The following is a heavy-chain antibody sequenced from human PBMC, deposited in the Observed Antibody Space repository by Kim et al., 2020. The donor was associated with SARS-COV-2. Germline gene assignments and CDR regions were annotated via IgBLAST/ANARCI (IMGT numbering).Heavy chain of an antibody. D-gene: IGHD6-19*01. CDR1: GFTFSNRA. CDR3: AKDHPSSGWPAFDS. CDR2: VNNGGNA. V-gene: IGHV3-23*01. Sequence: GGSLRLSCAASGFTFSNRAMSWVRQAPGKGPEWVASVNNGGNAYYADSVKGRFTVSRDITRDTLYLQMNSLRAEDTALYFCAKDHPSSGWPAFDSWGQGTLVNVSS. J-gene: IGHJ4*02.